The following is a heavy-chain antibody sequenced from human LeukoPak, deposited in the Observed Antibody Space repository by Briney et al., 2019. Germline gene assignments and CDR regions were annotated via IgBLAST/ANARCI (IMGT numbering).Heavy chain of an antibody. CDR2: IPYDGSNK. V-gene: IGHV3-30*18. J-gene: IGHJ4*02. Sequence: GGSLRLSCAASGFTFSSYGMHWVRQAPGKGLEWVVVIPYDGSNKYYADSVKGRFTISRDNSKNTLYLQMNSLRAEDTAVYYFAKAFYDILTGFPNWGQGTLVTGSS. D-gene: IGHD3-9*01. CDR1: GFTFSSYG. CDR3: AKAFYDILTGFPN.